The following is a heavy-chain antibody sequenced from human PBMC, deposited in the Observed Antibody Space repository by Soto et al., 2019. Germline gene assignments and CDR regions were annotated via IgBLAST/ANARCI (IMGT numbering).Heavy chain of an antibody. Sequence: EVQLVESGGGLVQPGGSLRLSCAASGFTFSDYTMNWVRQAPGKGLEWISYISSTSNTIHYADSVKGRFTISRDNAKNSLHLQMNSLRDEDTAVYYCARGRFSSTSYGMDVLGQGTTVIVSS. CDR2: ISSTSNTI. D-gene: IGHD3-3*01. V-gene: IGHV3-48*02. CDR3: ARGRFSSTSYGMDV. CDR1: GFTFSDYT. J-gene: IGHJ6*02.